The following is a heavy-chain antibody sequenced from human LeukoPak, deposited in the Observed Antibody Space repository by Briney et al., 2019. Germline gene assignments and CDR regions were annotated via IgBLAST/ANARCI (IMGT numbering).Heavy chain of an antibody. CDR3: ARGRAIIWGSYRPNWFDP. Sequence: NPSVTLSLTCAGYTFTSCGYNWSWHPHPPGKGREGSIKINHSGSNNSHPPLESRVTITDNTPNNHFSLKQSSVTAADTAVYYCARGRAIIWGSYRPNWFDPWGQGTLVTVSS. V-gene: IGHV4-34*01. J-gene: IGHJ5*02. CDR1: TFTSCGYN. D-gene: IGHD3-16*02. CDR2: INHSGSN.